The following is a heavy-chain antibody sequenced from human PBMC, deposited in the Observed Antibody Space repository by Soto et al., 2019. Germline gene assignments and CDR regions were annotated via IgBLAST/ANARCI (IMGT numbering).Heavy chain of an antibody. Sequence: QVQLVQSGAEVKKPGSSVKVSCKASGGTFSSYTISWVRQAPGQGLEWMGRIIPILGIANYAQKFQGRVTIIADKSTSTAYMELRSLRSEDTAVYYWASLMSSVYYYGMDVWGQGTTVTVSS. J-gene: IGHJ6*02. CDR1: GGTFSSYT. V-gene: IGHV1-69*02. D-gene: IGHD3-10*01. CDR2: IIPILGIA. CDR3: ASLMSSVYYYGMDV.